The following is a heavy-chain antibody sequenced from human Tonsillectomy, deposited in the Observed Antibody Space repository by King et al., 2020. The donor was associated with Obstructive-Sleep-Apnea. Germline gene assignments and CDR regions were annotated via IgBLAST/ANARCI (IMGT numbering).Heavy chain of an antibody. D-gene: IGHD5-18*01. CDR3: ARDERQYSYGPFDV. J-gene: IGHJ6*02. Sequence: VQLVQSGGGLVQPGGSLRLSCAASGFTFSSYWMSWVRQAPGKGLEWVATIKEDGSEKFSVDSVKGRFTISRDNAKNSLYLQMNSLRAEDTAVYYCARDERQYSYGPFDVWGQGTTVTVSS. CDR1: GFTFSSYW. V-gene: IGHV3-7*01. CDR2: IKEDGSEK.